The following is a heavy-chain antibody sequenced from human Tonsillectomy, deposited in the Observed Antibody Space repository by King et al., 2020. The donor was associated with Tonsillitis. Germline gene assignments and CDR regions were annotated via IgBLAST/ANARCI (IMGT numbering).Heavy chain of an antibody. CDR3: VRLSSAYYYDY. CDR1: GFTFTNYA. V-gene: IGHV3-64*07. CDR2: ISSGGTNI. D-gene: IGHD3-22*01. J-gene: IGHJ4*02. Sequence: QLVQSGGGLVQPGGSLRLSCVASGFTFTNYAMHWVRQAPGKGLEYVSSISSGGTNIYYADSVKGRFTISRDISKNTLYLQMGSLRAEDMALYYCVRLSSAYYYDYWSQGTLVTVSS.